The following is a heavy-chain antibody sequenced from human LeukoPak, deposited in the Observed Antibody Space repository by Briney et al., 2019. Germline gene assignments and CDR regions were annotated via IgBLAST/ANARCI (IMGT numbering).Heavy chain of an antibody. J-gene: IGHJ4*02. CDR1: GGSISSGSYY. V-gene: IGHV4-61*02. D-gene: IGHD6-6*01. Sequence: PSETLSLTCTVSGGSISSGSYYWSWIRQPAGKGLEWIGRIYTSGSTNYNPSLKSRVTMSIDTSKNQFSLNLRSVTAADTAVYFCAKVAKYYYENWGQETLVTVSS. CDR2: IYTSGST. CDR3: AKVAKYYYEN.